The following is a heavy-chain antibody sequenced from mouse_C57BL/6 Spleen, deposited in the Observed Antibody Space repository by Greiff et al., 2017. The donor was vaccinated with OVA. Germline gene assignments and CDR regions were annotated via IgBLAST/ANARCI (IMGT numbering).Heavy chain of an antibody. CDR2: IYPGSGNT. CDR1: GYTFTDYY. CDR3: ARSKDGYYEDY. D-gene: IGHD2-3*01. V-gene: IGHV1-76*01. Sequence: QVQLKESGAELVRPGASVKLSCKASGYTFTDYYINWVKQRPGQGLEWIARIYPGSGNTYYNEKFKGKATLTAEKSSSTAYMQLSSLTSEDSAVYFCARSKDGYYEDYWGQGTTLTVSS. J-gene: IGHJ2*01.